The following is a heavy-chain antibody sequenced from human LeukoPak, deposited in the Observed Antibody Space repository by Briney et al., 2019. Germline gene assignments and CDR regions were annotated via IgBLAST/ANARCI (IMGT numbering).Heavy chain of an antibody. CDR1: GFTFSSYE. Sequence: PGGSLRLSCAASGFTFSSYEMNWVRQAPGKGLEWVSYISSSGSTIYYADSVKGRFTISRDNAKNSLYLQMNSLRAEDTAVYYCAKTHSSSWSELGYWGQGTLVTVSS. D-gene: IGHD6-13*01. V-gene: IGHV3-48*03. CDR2: ISSSGSTI. CDR3: AKTHSSSWSELGY. J-gene: IGHJ4*02.